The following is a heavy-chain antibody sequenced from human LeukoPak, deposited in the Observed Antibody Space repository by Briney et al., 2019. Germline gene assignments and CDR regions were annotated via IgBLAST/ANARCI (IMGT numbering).Heavy chain of an antibody. D-gene: IGHD3-10*01. J-gene: IGHJ4*02. CDR1: GDSVSSKSSA. Sequence: QTLSLTCVISGDSVSSKSSAGNWSRQSPARVPEWLGRTYYRSKWYSEYERSVQSRIIIKPDTSKNQFSLQLNSVTPEDTAVYYCARGYYYGSGSYSFDYWGQGTLVTVSP. CDR3: ARGYYYGSGSYSFDY. V-gene: IGHV6-1*01. CDR2: TYYRSKWYS.